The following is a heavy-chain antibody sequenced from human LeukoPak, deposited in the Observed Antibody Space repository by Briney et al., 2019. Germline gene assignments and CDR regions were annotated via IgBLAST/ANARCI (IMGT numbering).Heavy chain of an antibody. V-gene: IGHV3-30*02. D-gene: IGHD3-22*01. CDR3: AEDAGGIVVVITQNWFDP. CDR1: GFTFSSYG. Sequence: GGSLRLSCAASGFTFSSYGMHWVRQAPGKGLEWVAFIRYDGSNKYYADSVKGRFTISRDNSKNTLYLQMNSLRAEDTAVYYCAEDAGGIVVVITQNWFDPWGQGTLVTVSS. J-gene: IGHJ5*02. CDR2: IRYDGSNK.